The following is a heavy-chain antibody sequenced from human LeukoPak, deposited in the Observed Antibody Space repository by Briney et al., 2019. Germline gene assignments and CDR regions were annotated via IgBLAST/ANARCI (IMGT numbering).Heavy chain of an antibody. Sequence: SETLSLTCAVYGGSLSGYCWSWIRQPPAKGREWIGEINHRGSTNYNPCLKSRVTISVDTSKNQFSLKLSSVTAADTAVYYCARGAAEAAAGYDYWGQGTLVTVSS. CDR1: GGSLSGYC. CDR3: ARGAAEAAAGYDY. D-gene: IGHD6-13*01. CDR2: INHRGST. J-gene: IGHJ4*02. V-gene: IGHV4-34*01.